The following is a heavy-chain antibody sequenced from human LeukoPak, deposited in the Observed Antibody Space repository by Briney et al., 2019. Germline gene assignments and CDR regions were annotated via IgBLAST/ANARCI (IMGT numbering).Heavy chain of an antibody. D-gene: IGHD3-10*01. J-gene: IGHJ4*02. Sequence: ASVKVSCKASGYTFTGYYMHWVRQAPGQGLEWMGWINPNSGGTNYAQKFQGRVTMTRDTSISTAYMELSRLRSDDTAVYYCARDNTMVRGAKGYWGQGTLVTVSS. V-gene: IGHV1-2*02. CDR2: INPNSGGT. CDR3: ARDNTMVRGAKGY. CDR1: GYTFTGYY.